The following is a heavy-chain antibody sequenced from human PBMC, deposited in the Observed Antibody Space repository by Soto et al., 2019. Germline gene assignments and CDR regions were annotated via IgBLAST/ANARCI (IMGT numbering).Heavy chain of an antibody. Sequence: TLCLTGTVSGGSITSGGYSWSWIRQSPGQGLEWIGYIYQSGSAFYNPSLKTRATILVDRSKNQFSLNLTSVTAADAAVYYCARAFYGVDLWGQGTTVTVSS. J-gene: IGHJ6*02. CDR3: ARAFYGVDL. CDR1: GGSITSGGYS. CDR2: IYQSGSA. V-gene: IGHV4-30-2*06.